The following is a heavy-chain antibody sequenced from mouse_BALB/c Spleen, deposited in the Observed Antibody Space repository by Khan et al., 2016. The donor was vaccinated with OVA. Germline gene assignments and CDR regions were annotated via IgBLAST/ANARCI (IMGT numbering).Heavy chain of an antibody. Sequence: EVMLVESGGDLVKPGGSLKLSCAASGFTFSTYGMYWVRQTPDKRLEWVATVSTGGGYNYYPDSVKGRFTISRDNAKNTLYLQMSSLKSEDTAMFYCARLAYYYDSEGFAYWGQGTLVTVSA. J-gene: IGHJ3*01. CDR1: GFTFSTYG. V-gene: IGHV5-6*01. CDR2: VSTGGGYN. CDR3: ARLAYYYDSEGFAY. D-gene: IGHD1-1*01.